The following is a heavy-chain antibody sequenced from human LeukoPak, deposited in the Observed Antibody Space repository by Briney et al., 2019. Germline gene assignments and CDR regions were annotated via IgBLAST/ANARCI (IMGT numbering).Heavy chain of an antibody. V-gene: IGHV3-64D*06. D-gene: IGHD4/OR15-4a*01. CDR2: ISSNGGST. CDR1: GFTFSSYA. J-gene: IGHJ4*02. Sequence: GGSLRPSCSASGFTFSSYAMHWVRQAPGKGLEYVSAISSNGGSTYYPDSVKGRFTISRDNSKNTLYLQMSSLRAEDTAVFYCVKGLTIGALDYWGQGTLVTVSS. CDR3: VKGLTIGALDY.